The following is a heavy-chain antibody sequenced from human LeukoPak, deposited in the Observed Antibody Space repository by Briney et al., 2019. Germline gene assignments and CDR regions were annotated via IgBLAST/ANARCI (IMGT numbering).Heavy chain of an antibody. CDR3: ARDYDSSGYYYDP. J-gene: IGHJ5*02. D-gene: IGHD3-22*01. V-gene: IGHV4-39*07. CDR1: GGSISSNVYY. CDR2: IFYTGST. Sequence: PSETLSLTCTVSGGSISSNVYYWGWVRQPPGKGPEWIGSIFYTGSTHYGPSLKSRVTISVDTSKNQFSLKLRSVTAADTAVYYCARDYDSSGYYYDPWGPGTLVTVSS.